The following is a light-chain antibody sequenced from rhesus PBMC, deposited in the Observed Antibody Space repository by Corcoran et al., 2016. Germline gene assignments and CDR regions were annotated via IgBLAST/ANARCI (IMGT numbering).Light chain of an antibody. J-gene: IGLJ1*01. CDR3: SSFAGTYPYI. V-gene: IGLV2-32*02. CDR2: EVT. CDR1: SSDIGGYNF. Sequence: QAALTQPRSVSGSPGQSVTISCTGTSSDIGGYNFVSWYQQHPGTAPKLMISEVTKRPSGVSDRFSGSKSGNTASLTISGLQAEDEADYYCSSFAGTYPYIFGTGTRLTVL.